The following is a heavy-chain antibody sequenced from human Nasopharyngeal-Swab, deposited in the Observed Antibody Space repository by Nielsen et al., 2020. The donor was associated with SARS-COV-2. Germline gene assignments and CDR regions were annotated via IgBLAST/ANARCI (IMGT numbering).Heavy chain of an antibody. J-gene: IGHJ4*02. V-gene: IGHV4-30-2*01. CDR3: ARVSRYSTDWYLDT. Sequence: WIRQPPGKGLECIAFIYFGGNSYYNPSFKSRATISLDRSNNQFSLKMTSVTAADTAVYYCARVSRYSTDWYLDTWGQGTLVTVSS. D-gene: IGHD6-13*01. CDR2: IYFGGNS.